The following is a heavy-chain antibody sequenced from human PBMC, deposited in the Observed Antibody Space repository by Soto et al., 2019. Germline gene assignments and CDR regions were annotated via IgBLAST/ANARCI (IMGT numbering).Heavy chain of an antibody. D-gene: IGHD3-16*01. V-gene: IGHV4-59*01. CDR2: IYYSGST. Sequence: PSETLSLTCTGSGGSISSSYWSWLRQPPGKGLEWIGYIYYSGSTNYNPSLKSRVIISVDTSKNQFSLKLSSMTAADTAVYYCARAPGGDAFDIWGRGTLVTVSS. J-gene: IGHJ3*02. CDR3: ARAPGGDAFDI. CDR1: GGSISSSY.